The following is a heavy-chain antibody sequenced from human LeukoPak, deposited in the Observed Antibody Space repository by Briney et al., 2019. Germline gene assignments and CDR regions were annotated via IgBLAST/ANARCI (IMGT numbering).Heavy chain of an antibody. CDR2: INWNGGST. Sequence: AGGSLRLSCAASGFTFDDYGMSWDRHAPGKGLEWVSGINWNGGSTGYADSVKGRFTISRDNAKNSLYLQMNSLRAEDTALYYCARGLYYYDSSGYYYLGYWGQGTLVTVSS. V-gene: IGHV3-20*04. CDR1: GFTFDDYG. D-gene: IGHD3-22*01. CDR3: ARGLYYYDSSGYYYLGY. J-gene: IGHJ4*02.